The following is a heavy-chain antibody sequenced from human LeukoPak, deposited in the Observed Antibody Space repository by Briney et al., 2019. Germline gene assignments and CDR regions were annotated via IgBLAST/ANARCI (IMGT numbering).Heavy chain of an antibody. J-gene: IGHJ4*02. Sequence: KPSETLSLTCTVSGGSISSSTYHWVWIRQPPGKGLEWIGTINYSGTTYYNPSLESRVTISVDTSKNQFSLKLSSVTAADTAVYYCARLLLTGNAGRGYCDYWGQGTLVTVSS. CDR3: ARLLLTGNAGRGYCDY. CDR1: GGSISSSTYH. D-gene: IGHD1-20*01. V-gene: IGHV4-39*01. CDR2: INYSGTT.